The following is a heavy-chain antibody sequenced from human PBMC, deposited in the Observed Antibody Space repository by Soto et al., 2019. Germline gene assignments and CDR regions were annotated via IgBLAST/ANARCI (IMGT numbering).Heavy chain of an antibody. V-gene: IGHV3-53*01. CDR1: GFTVSSKY. D-gene: IGHD2-15*01. CDR3: ARELPPDL. CDR2: IWSAGLT. Sequence: PGGSLRLSCAASGFTVSSKYMNWVRQAPGKRLEWVSIIWSAGLTYYADSVRGRFTISRDISKNILFLQMNNLRAEDSAIYYCARELPPDLWGQGTLVTVSS. J-gene: IGHJ5*02.